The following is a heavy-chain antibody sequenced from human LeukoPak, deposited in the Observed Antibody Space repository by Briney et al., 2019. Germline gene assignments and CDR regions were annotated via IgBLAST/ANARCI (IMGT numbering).Heavy chain of an antibody. CDR3: ARQENIGWFDL. D-gene: IGHD2/OR15-2a*01. CDR1: GGSISSSSYY. V-gene: IGHV4-39*01. CDR2: IYYSGST. Sequence: SETLSLTCTVSGGSISSSSYYWGWIRQPPGKGLEWIGSIYYSGSTYYNPSLKSRVTISVDTSKNQFSLKLSSVTAADTAVYYCARQENIGWFDLWGQGTLVTVSS. J-gene: IGHJ5*02.